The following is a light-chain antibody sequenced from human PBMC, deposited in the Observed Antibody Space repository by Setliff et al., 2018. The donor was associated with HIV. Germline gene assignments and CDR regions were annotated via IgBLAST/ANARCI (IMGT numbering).Light chain of an antibody. Sequence: QSALTQPASVSGSPGQTITISCTGTSSDIGGYNYVSWYQQHPGKAHTLIIYNVNNRPSGVSNRFSGSKSGNTASLSISELRTEDETDYYCTSYTGGNTRVFGTGTKVTVL. CDR2: NVN. J-gene: IGLJ1*01. V-gene: IGLV2-14*03. CDR1: SSDIGGYNY. CDR3: TSYTGGNTRV.